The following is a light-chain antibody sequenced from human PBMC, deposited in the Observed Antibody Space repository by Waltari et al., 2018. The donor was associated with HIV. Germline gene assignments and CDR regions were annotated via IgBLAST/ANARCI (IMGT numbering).Light chain of an antibody. CDR3: SSYTSSSTRV. CDR1: RSDVGGPNY. V-gene: IGLV2-14*01. J-gene: IGLJ3*02. Sequence: QSALTQPASVSGSPGQSITISCTGTRSDVGGPNYVSWYQQYPGKAPKLMIYDVSKRPSGVSNRFSGSKSGNTASLTISGLQAEDEADYYCSSYTSSSTRVFGGGTKLTVL. CDR2: DVS.